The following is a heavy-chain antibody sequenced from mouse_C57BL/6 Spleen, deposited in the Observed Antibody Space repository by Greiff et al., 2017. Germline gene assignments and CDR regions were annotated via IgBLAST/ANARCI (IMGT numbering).Heavy chain of an antibody. V-gene: IGHV2-2*01. CDR3: ARGGSNYAMDY. D-gene: IGHD1-1*01. Sequence: QVQLQQSGPGLVQPSQSLSITCTVSGFSLTSYGVHWVRQSPGKGLEWLGVIWSGGSTDYNAAFISRLSISKDNSKSQVFSKMNSLQADDTAIYYCARGGSNYAMDYWGQGTSVTVSS. CDR1: GFSLTSYG. J-gene: IGHJ4*01. CDR2: IWSGGST.